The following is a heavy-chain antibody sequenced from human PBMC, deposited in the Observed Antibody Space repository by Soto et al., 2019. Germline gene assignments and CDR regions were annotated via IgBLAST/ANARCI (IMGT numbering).Heavy chain of an antibody. Sequence: SVKVSCKASGGTFSSYAISWVRQAPGQGLEWMGGIIPIFGTANYAQKFQGRVTITADESTSTAYMELSSLRSEETAVYYCASGYDRVCGVSFKDPGGFWVQGTLVSGSS. D-gene: IGHD2-15*01. J-gene: IGHJ4*02. CDR3: ASGYDRVCGVSFKDPGGF. V-gene: IGHV1-69*13. CDR1: GGTFSSYA. CDR2: IIPIFGTA.